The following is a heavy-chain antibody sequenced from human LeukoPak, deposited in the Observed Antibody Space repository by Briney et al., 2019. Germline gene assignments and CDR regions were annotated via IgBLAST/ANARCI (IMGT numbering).Heavy chain of an antibody. V-gene: IGHV1-46*01. D-gene: IGHD4-17*01. J-gene: IGHJ2*01. CDR2: INPTSVGR. Sequence: ASVKVSCKASGYTFTNYFVYWVRQAPGQGLEWIGIINPTSVGREYAQKFQGRITMTRDTSTSTVYMELNSLRSDDTAVYCCARMGRGDQDWYFDLWGRGTLITVSS. CDR1: GYTFTNYF. CDR3: ARMGRGDQDWYFDL.